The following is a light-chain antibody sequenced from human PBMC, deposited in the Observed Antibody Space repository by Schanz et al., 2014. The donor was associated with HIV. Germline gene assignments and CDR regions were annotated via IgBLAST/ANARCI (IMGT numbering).Light chain of an antibody. V-gene: IGLV1-40*01. CDR2: SNN. Sequence: QSVLTQPPSLSGAPGQRVSLSCNGSSSNIGAGYDVHWYQQLPGTAPKLRIYSNNQRPSGVPDRFSGSKSGTSASLAISGLQSEDEADYYCSAWDDSLNGWVFGGGTKLTVL. CDR3: SAWDDSLNGWV. CDR1: SSNIGAGYD. J-gene: IGLJ3*02.